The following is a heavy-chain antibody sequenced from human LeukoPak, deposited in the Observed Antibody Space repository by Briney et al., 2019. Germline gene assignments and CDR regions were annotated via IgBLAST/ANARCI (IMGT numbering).Heavy chain of an antibody. Sequence: SETLSLTCAVYGGSFSGFYWSWIRQPPGKGLEWIGEINHSGSTNYNPSLKSRVTISVLTSKNRFSLKLSSVTAADTAVYYCARAYSTYYYGSGSSRGDAFDIWGQGTMVTVSS. CDR3: ARAYSTYYYGSGSSRGDAFDI. CDR2: INHSGST. J-gene: IGHJ3*02. V-gene: IGHV4-34*01. D-gene: IGHD3-10*01. CDR1: GGSFSGFY.